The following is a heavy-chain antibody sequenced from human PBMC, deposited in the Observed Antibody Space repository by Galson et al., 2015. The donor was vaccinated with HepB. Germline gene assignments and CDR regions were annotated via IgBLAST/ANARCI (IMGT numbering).Heavy chain of an antibody. J-gene: IGHJ4*02. D-gene: IGHD3-16*02. CDR1: GFTFSSYG. Sequence: SLRLSCAASGFTFSSYGMHWVRQAPGKGLEWVAVIWYDGSNKYYADSVKGRFTISRDNSKNTLYLQMNSLRAEDTAVYYCARALPSQPREIDYWGQGTLVTVSS. CDR3: ARALPSQPREIDY. V-gene: IGHV3-33*01. CDR2: IWYDGSNK.